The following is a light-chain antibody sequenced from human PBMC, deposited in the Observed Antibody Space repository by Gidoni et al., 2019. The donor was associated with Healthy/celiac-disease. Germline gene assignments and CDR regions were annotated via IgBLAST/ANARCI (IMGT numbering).Light chain of an antibody. CDR1: QSILHSNGNNN. Sequence: DLAMTQPPLSLPVTPGEPASTSCRSSQSILHSNGNNNLDWYLQKPGQSQQLLIYLGSNRASGVPDRFSGSGSGTDFTMKISRVEAEDVGVYYCMQALQTPYTFGQGTKLEIK. J-gene: IGKJ2*01. V-gene: IGKV2-28*01. CDR2: LGS. CDR3: MQALQTPYT.